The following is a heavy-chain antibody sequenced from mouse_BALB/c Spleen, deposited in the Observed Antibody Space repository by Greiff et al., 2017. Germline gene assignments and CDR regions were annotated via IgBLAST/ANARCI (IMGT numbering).Heavy chain of an antibody. J-gene: IGHJ3*01. Sequence: EVKLQESGPGLVKPSQTVSLTCTVTGISITTGNYRWSWIRQFPGNKLEWIGYIYYSGTITYNPSLTSRTTITRDTSKNQFFLEMNSLTAEDTATYYCARVGDSAWFAYWGQGTLVTVSA. V-gene: IGHV3-5*02. CDR2: IYYSGTI. CDR1: GISITTGNYR. D-gene: IGHD2-13*01. CDR3: ARVGDSAWFAY.